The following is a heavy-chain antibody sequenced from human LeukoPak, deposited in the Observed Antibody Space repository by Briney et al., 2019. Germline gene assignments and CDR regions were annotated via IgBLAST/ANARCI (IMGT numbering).Heavy chain of an antibody. Sequence: SETLSLTCAGYGGSFSGYYWTWIRQPPGEGLEWIGEMNHSGSTNYNPSLKSRVSISVDTSKNQFSLKLSSVTAADTAVYYCARGFYGFDYWGQGTPVTVSS. CDR3: ARGFYGFDY. CDR1: GGSFSGYY. V-gene: IGHV4-34*01. CDR2: MNHSGST. J-gene: IGHJ4*02. D-gene: IGHD3-16*01.